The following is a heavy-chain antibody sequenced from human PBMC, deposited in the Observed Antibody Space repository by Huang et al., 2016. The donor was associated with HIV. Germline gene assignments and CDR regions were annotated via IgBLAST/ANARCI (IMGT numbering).Heavy chain of an antibody. CDR2: IYSSGKT. Sequence: HLVESGGDWIHPGGSLRLSCEASGFTSKENHLSWVRQAPGKGMGWVSVIYSSGKTYYEDSVRGRFTSSRDTSKNIVFLQLNSLRAGDTGVYYCVRGPEDSWYGSHYYAMDVWGQGTTVTVAS. J-gene: IGHJ6*02. CDR1: GFTSKENH. D-gene: IGHD6-13*01. V-gene: IGHV3-53*01. CDR3: VRGPEDSWYGSHYYAMDV.